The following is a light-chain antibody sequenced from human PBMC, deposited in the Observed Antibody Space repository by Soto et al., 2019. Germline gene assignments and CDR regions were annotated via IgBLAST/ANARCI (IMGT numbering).Light chain of an antibody. Sequence: EIVMRQCPATLSVSPGERATLSCGASQSVSSNLAWYQQKPGQAPRLLIYGASTRATGIPARFSGSGSGTEYTLTISSLQSEDFAVYYCQQYNNWPLWTFGQGTKVDIK. CDR2: GAS. CDR3: QQYNNWPLWT. V-gene: IGKV3-15*01. J-gene: IGKJ1*01. CDR1: QSVSSN.